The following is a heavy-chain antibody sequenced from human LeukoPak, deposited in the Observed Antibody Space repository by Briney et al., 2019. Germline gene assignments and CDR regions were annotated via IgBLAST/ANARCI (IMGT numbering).Heavy chain of an antibody. J-gene: IGHJ4*02. V-gene: IGHV4-39*07. CDR3: ARDYQGGYGDKTVDY. Sequence: PSETLSLTCTVSGGSISSNTYYWGWIRQPPGKGLEWIGSIYYSGGTYYNPSPKSRVTISVDTSKNQFSLKLSSVTAADTAVYYCARDYQGGYGDKTVDYWGQGTLVTVSS. D-gene: IGHD5-18*01. CDR2: IYYSGGT. CDR1: GGSISSNTYY.